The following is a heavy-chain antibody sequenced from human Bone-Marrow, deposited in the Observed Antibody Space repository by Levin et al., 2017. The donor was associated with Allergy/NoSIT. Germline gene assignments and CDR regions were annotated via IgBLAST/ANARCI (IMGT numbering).Heavy chain of an antibody. Sequence: GGSLRLSCAASGFTFSNYGMHWVRQAPGKGLEWVAVISYDGSNMYYADSVKGRFSISRDNSKNTLSLQMDTLRAEDTAVYFCAKDHPRESRERYYYGTGEMDVWGKGTTVTVSS. CDR3: AKDHPRESRERYYYGTGEMDV. V-gene: IGHV3-30*18. CDR2: ISYDGSNM. CDR1: GFTFSNYG. D-gene: IGHD3-10*01. J-gene: IGHJ6*04.